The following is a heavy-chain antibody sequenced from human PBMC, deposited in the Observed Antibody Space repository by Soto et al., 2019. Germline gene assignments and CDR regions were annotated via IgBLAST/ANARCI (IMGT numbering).Heavy chain of an antibody. V-gene: IGHV1-18*01. D-gene: IGHD6-6*01. CDR3: ARDRLHTSSSSTFDY. J-gene: IGHJ4*02. CDR2: LRTYDGNT. Sequence: QVQLVQSGAEVKRPGASVRLSCKASGYTFTTYAISWVRQAPGQGLEWMGWLRTYDGNTDYAPNLRGRVTMTTDTSXITAYMELRSLRSDDTAVYYCARDRLHTSSSSTFDYWGQGALVTVSS. CDR1: GYTFTTYA.